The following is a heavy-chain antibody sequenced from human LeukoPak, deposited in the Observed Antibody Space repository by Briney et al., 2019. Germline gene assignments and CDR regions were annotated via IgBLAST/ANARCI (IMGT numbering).Heavy chain of an antibody. D-gene: IGHD3-22*01. V-gene: IGHV4-4*07. CDR1: GGSISSYY. CDR2: IYTSGST. Sequence: PSETLSLTCTVSGGSISSYYWSWIRQPAGKGLEWIGRIYTSGSTNYNPSLKSRVTMSVDTSKNQFSLKLSSVTAADTAVYYCARDLDYYDSSGYYHTYTDYWGKGTLVTVSS. CDR3: ARDLDYYDSSGYYHTYTDY. J-gene: IGHJ4*02.